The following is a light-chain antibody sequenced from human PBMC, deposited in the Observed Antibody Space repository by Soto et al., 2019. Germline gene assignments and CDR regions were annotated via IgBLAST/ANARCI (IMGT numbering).Light chain of an antibody. J-gene: IGLJ1*01. Sequence: QSVLTQPPSASGSPGQSVTISCTGTSSDVGNYNYVSWYQQHPGKAPKLMIYEVSKRPSGVPDRFSGSKSGNTASLTVSGLQSEDEADYYCSSYAGNKRVFRTGTKVPVL. CDR1: SSDVGNYNY. CDR2: EVS. CDR3: SSYAGNKRV. V-gene: IGLV2-8*01.